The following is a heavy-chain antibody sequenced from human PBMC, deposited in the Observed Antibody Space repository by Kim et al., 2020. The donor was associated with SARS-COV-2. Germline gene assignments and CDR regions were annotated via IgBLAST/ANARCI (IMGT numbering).Heavy chain of an antibody. V-gene: IGHV4-30-4*01. J-gene: IGHJ3*02. CDR1: GGSISSGDYY. Sequence: SETLSLTCTVSGGSISSGDYYWSWIRQPPGKGLEWIGYIYYSGSTYYNPSLKSRVTISVDTSKNQFSLKLSSVTAADTAVYYCAREESSIFGGDAFDIWGQGTMVTVSS. CDR2: IYYSGST. CDR3: AREESSIFGGDAFDI. D-gene: IGHD3-10*01.